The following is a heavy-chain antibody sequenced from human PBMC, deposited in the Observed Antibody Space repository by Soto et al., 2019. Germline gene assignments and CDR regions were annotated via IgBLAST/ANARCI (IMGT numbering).Heavy chain of an antibody. CDR1: GYTFTSFD. J-gene: IGHJ4*02. CDR3: ARGGDTSTWYDLDY. D-gene: IGHD6-13*01. CDR2: MNPATGNT. Sequence: QVQLVQSGAEVMKPGASVKVSCKASGYTFTSFDINWVRQAPGQGLEWMGWMNPATGNTGYAQKFQGRVTMTRNTSINTAYMELSSLRSEDTAVYFCARGGDTSTWYDLDYWGQGALVTVSS. V-gene: IGHV1-8*01.